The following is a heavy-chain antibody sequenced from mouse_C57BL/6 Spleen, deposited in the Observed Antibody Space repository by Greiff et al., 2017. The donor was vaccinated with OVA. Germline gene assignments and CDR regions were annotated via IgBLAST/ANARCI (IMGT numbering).Heavy chain of an antibody. J-gene: IGHJ2*01. Sequence: VQLQQSGPELVKPGASVKISCKASGYAFSSSWMNWVKQRPGKGLEWIGRIYPGDGDTNYNGKFKGKATLTADKSSSTAYMQLSSLTSEDSAVYFCARERWLPYYFDYWGQGTTLTVSS. CDR2: IYPGDGDT. D-gene: IGHD2-3*01. V-gene: IGHV1-82*01. CDR1: GYAFSSSW. CDR3: ARERWLPYYFDY.